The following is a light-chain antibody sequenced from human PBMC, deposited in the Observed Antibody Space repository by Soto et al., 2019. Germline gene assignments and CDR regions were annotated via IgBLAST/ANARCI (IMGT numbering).Light chain of an antibody. Sequence: DIVMTQSPDSLAVSLGERATINCKSSQSVLYSSNNKNYLAWYQQKPGQPPKLLIYWASTRESGVPDRVSGSGSGTDFTLTISSLQAGDVAVYYGQQCYTTPPTFGQGTKVEIK. V-gene: IGKV4-1*01. J-gene: IGKJ1*01. CDR1: QSVLYSSNNKNY. CDR2: WAS. CDR3: QQCYTTPPT.